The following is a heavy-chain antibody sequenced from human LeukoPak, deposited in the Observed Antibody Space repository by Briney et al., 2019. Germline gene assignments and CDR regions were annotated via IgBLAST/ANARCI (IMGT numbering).Heavy chain of an antibody. V-gene: IGHV3-74*01. J-gene: IGHJ4*02. Sequence: PGGSLRLSCAASGFSFSSSWMHWVRHVPGKGLEWVSRINDDETSTTYAESVKGRFTISRDNAKNTLFLQMNSLRAEDTAVYYCATTGSGSYYDYWGQGTPVTVSS. CDR1: GFSFSSSW. CDR3: ATTGSGSYYDY. CDR2: INDDETST. D-gene: IGHD1-26*01.